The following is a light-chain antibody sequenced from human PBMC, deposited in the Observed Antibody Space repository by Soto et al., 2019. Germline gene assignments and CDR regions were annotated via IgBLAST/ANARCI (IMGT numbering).Light chain of an antibody. CDR3: QSHDSSLNSWV. Sequence: QAVVTQPPSMSGAPGQRVTISCTGSSSNIGAGYDVHWYQLLPGTAPKLLIYGNTNRPSGVPDRFSGSKSGTSASLPITGLRAEDEADYYCQSHDSSLNSWVFGGGTKVTVL. V-gene: IGLV1-40*01. CDR2: GNT. CDR1: SSNIGAGYD. J-gene: IGLJ3*02.